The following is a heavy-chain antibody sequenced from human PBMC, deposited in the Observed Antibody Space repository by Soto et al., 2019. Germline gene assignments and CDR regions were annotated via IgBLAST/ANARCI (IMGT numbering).Heavy chain of an antibody. V-gene: IGHV3-11*01. CDR1: GLTFSDYY. Sequence: QVQLVESGGGLVKPGGSLRLSCTASGLTFSDYYMSWLRQAPGKGLEWVSYSSSSGSTIYYADSVKGRFTISRDNAKNSLYLQMNSLRAEDTSVYYCARATVTTPFDYWGQGTLVTVSS. CDR2: SSSSGSTI. CDR3: ARATVTTPFDY. D-gene: IGHD4-4*01. J-gene: IGHJ4*02.